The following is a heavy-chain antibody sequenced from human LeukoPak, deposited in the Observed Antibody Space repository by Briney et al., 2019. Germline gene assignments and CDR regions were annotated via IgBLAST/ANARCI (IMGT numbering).Heavy chain of an antibody. CDR3: ARGVWFGEMDWFDP. Sequence: SETLSLTCTVSGGSIISGDYYWTWIRQHPGKGLEWIGYSFHSGSTNYNPSLKSRVTISVDTSKNQFSLKLSSVTAADTAVYYCARGVWFGEMDWFDPWGQGTTVTVSS. J-gene: IGHJ5*02. CDR1: GGSIISGDYY. D-gene: IGHD3-10*01. CDR2: SFHSGST. V-gene: IGHV4-61*08.